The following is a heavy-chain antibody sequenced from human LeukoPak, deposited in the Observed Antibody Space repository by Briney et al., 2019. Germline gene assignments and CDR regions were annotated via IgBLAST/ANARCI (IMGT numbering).Heavy chain of an antibody. CDR3: ARGRSSSSYFDY. CDR1: GYTFTGYY. Sequence: ASVKVSCKASGYTFTGYYMHWVRQAPGQGLEWMGWINPNSGGTNYAQKFQGRVTMTRDTSISTAYMELSRLRSDDTAVYYCARGRSSSSYFDYWGQETLVTVSS. CDR2: INPNSGGT. J-gene: IGHJ4*02. D-gene: IGHD6-6*01. V-gene: IGHV1-2*02.